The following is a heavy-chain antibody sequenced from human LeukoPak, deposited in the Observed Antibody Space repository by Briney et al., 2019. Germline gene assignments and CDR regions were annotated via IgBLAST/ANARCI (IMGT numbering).Heavy chain of an antibody. CDR2: ISFSGST. D-gene: IGHD5-18*01. CDR3: ARDRGDTAMAHPFGY. J-gene: IGHJ4*02. Sequence: SETLSLTCTVSGGSISTYYWSWIRHPPGKGLEWIGFISFSGSTNYNPSLKSRVTISIVTSKNQFSLKLSSVTAADTAVYYCARDRGDTAMAHPFGYWGQGTLVTVSS. CDR1: GGSISTYY. V-gene: IGHV4-59*01.